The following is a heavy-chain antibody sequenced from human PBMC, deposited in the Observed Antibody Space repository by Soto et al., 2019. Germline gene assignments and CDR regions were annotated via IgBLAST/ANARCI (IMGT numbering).Heavy chain of an antibody. J-gene: IGHJ4*02. CDR1: GYTFTSDD. D-gene: IGHD2-15*01. V-gene: IGHV1-8*01. Sequence: VASVQVYFKASGYTFTSDDINWVRQATGQGREWMGWMNPNSGNTGYAQKFQGRVTMTRNTSISTDYMELSSLRSEDTAVYYCARVPYVYCSGGSCYVGYWGQGTMVTVSS. CDR2: MNPNSGNT. CDR3: ARVPYVYCSGGSCYVGY.